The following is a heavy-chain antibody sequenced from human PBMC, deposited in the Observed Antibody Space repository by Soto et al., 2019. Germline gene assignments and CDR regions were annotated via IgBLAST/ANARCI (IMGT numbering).Heavy chain of an antibody. CDR3: AHRLWRGYCSDTSCYHAFDI. D-gene: IGHD2-2*01. V-gene: IGHV2-5*02. CDR2: IYWDDDK. Sequence: QITLKESGPTLVKPTETLTLTCTFSGFSLTTSGVGVGWIRQPPGKALEWLALIYWDDDKRYSPSLQSRLTITKDTSENQVVLIMTDMDPVDTGTYYCAHRLWRGYCSDTSCYHAFDIWGQGTMVTVSS. J-gene: IGHJ3*02. CDR1: GFSLTTSGVG.